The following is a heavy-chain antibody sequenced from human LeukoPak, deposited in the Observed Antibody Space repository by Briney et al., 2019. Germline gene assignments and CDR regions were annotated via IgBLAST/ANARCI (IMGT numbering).Heavy chain of an antibody. CDR3: ARGIWRRRSMVRGVIHWFDP. J-gene: IGHJ5*02. V-gene: IGHV1-8*01. D-gene: IGHD3-10*01. Sequence: GASVKVSCKASGYTFTSYDMNWVRQATGQGLEWMGWMNPNSGNTGYAQKFQGRVTMTRNTSISTAYMELSSLRSEDTAVYYCARGIWRRRSMVRGVIHWFDPWGQGTLVTVSS. CDR1: GYTFTSYD. CDR2: MNPNSGNT.